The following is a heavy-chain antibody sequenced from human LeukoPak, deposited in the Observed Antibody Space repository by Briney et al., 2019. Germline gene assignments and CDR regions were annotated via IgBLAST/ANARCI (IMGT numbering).Heavy chain of an antibody. CDR1: GVSISTFY. CDR2: ISDSGST. Sequence: SETLSLTCTVSGVSISTFYWSWIRQPPGEGLEWIGYISDSGSTNYNPSLPSRITISVDTSKNQFSLKLISVTAADTAVYYCARHLRYCSGGTCYSSDAFDIWGRGTMVTVSS. V-gene: IGHV4-59*08. D-gene: IGHD2-15*01. J-gene: IGHJ3*02. CDR3: ARHLRYCSGGTCYSSDAFDI.